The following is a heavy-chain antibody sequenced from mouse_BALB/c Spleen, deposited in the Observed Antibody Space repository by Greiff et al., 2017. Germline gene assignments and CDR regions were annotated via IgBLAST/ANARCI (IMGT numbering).Heavy chain of an antibody. CDR1: GFTFSSYG. J-gene: IGHJ1*01. Sequence: EVHLVESGGGLVQPGGSLKLSCAASGFTFSSYGMSWVRQTPDKRLELVATINSNGGSTYYPDSVKGRFTISRDNAKNTLYLQMSSLKSEDTAMYYCARDHYYGSSWYFDVWGAGTTVTVSS. CDR3: ARDHYYGSSWYFDV. V-gene: IGHV5-6-3*01. D-gene: IGHD1-1*01. CDR2: INSNGGST.